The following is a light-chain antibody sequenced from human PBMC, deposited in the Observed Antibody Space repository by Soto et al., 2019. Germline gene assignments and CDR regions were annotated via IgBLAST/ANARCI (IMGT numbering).Light chain of an antibody. V-gene: IGKV1-5*01. CDR1: QSISSW. Sequence: DIQMTQSPSTLSASVGDRVTITCRASQSISSWLAWYQQKPWKAPKLLIYDAFNLESGVPSRFSGSGSGTEFTLTISSLQPDDFATYYCQQYNSYSLTFGQGTKLEIK. J-gene: IGKJ2*01. CDR3: QQYNSYSLT. CDR2: DAF.